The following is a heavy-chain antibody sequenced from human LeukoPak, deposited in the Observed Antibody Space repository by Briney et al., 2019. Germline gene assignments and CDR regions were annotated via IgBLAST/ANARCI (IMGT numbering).Heavy chain of an antibody. V-gene: IGHV4-34*01. D-gene: IGHD6-13*01. CDR3: AKIDGEQQFDY. CDR2: INHSGST. CDR1: GGSFSGYY. J-gene: IGHJ4*02. Sequence: SETLSLTCAVYGGSFSGYYWSWIRQPPGKGLEWIGEINHSGSTNYNPSLKSRVTISVDTSKNQFSLKLSSVTAADTAVYYCAKIDGEQQFDYWGQGTLVTVSS.